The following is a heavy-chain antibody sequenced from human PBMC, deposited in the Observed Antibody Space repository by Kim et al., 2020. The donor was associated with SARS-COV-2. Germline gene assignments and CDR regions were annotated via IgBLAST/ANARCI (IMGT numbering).Heavy chain of an antibody. CDR2: INHSGST. V-gene: IGHV4-34*01. CDR3: ARGPSWGPTTVTTWWFDP. D-gene: IGHD4-17*01. CDR1: GGSFSGYY. J-gene: IGHJ5*02. Sequence: SETLSLTCAVYGGSFSGYYWSWIRQPPGKGLEWIGEINHSGSTNYNPSLKSRVTISVDTSKNQFSLKLSSVTAADTAVYYCARGPSWGPTTVTTWWFDPWGQGTLVTVSS.